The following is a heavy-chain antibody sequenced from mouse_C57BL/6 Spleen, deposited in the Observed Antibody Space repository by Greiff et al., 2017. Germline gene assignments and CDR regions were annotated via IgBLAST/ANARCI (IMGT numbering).Heavy chain of an antibody. Sequence: QVQLQQSGAELAKPGASVKLSCKASGYTFTSYWMHWVKQRPGQGLEWIGYINPSSGYTKYNQKFKDKATLTADKSSSTAYMQLSSLTYADSAVSDCARSPLRYYYAMDYWGQGTSLTVSS. CDR2: INPSSGYT. CDR3: ARSPLRYYYAMDY. V-gene: IGHV1-7*01. CDR1: GYTFTSYW. J-gene: IGHJ4*01. D-gene: IGHD1-1*01.